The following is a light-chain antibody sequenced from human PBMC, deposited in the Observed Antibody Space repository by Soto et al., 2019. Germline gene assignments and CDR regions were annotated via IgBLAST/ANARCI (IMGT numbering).Light chain of an antibody. Sequence: EIVLTQSPATLSLSPGERATLSCRASQSISSYLAWYQQKPGQAPRLLIYDASNRATGIPARFSGSGSGTDFTLTISSLQPEDFAVYYCQHRSNWPLTFGGGTKVEVK. CDR2: DAS. CDR1: QSISSY. CDR3: QHRSNWPLT. J-gene: IGKJ4*01. V-gene: IGKV3-11*01.